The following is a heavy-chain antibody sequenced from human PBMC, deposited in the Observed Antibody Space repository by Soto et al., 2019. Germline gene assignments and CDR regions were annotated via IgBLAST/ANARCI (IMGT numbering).Heavy chain of an antibody. D-gene: IGHD2-15*01. CDR2: IRSKAYGGTT. V-gene: IGHV3-49*05. Sequence: EVQLVEPGGGLVKPGRPLRLSCTASGFTFVDFAMSCFRQAPGKGLEWVGFIRSKAYGGTTEYAASVKGRFTISRDDSKSIAYLQMNSLKTEDTAVYYCTRVRGGGSCLDYWGQGTLVTVSS. CDR1: GFTFVDFA. CDR3: TRVRGGGSCLDY. J-gene: IGHJ4*02.